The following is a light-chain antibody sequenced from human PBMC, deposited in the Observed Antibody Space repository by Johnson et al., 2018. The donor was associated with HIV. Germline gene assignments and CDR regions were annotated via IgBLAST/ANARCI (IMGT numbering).Light chain of an antibody. CDR2: DNN. J-gene: IGLJ1*01. CDR1: SSNIGNNY. V-gene: IGLV1-51*01. Sequence: QAVLTQPPSVSAAPGQKVTISCSGSSSNIGNNYVSWYQQLPGTAPKLLIYDNNKRPSGIPDRFSGSKSGTSATLGITGLQTGDEADYYCGTWDSSLSAYVVGTGHKVTVL. CDR3: GTWDSSLSAYV.